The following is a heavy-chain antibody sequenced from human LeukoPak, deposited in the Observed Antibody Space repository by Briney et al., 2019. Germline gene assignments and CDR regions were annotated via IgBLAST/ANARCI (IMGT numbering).Heavy chain of an antibody. CDR3: ARVPGYCSGGSCYSWNWFDP. D-gene: IGHD2-15*01. V-gene: IGHV5-51*01. CDR2: IYPGDSDT. Sequence: GESLKISCKGSGYSFTSYWIGWVRQMPGKGLEWMGIIYPGDSDTRYSPSFQGQVTISADKSISTAYLQWSSLKASDTAVYYCARVPGYCSGGSCYSWNWFDPWGQGTLVTVSS. CDR1: GYSFTSYW. J-gene: IGHJ5*02.